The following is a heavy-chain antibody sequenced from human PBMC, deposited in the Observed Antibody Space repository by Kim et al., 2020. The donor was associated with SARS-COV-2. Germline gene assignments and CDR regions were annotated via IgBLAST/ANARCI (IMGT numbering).Heavy chain of an antibody. D-gene: IGHD6-13*01. J-gene: IGHJ6*02. Sequence: NPSPKSRVPMSVDTSKNPFSLKLGSVTAADTAVYYCARDAYSSSYYGMDVWGQGTTVTVSS. CDR3: ARDAYSSSYYGMDV. V-gene: IGHV4-4*07.